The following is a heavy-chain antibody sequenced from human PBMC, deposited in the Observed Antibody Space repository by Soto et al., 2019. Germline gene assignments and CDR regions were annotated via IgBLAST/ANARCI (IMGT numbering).Heavy chain of an antibody. V-gene: IGHV6-1*01. D-gene: IGHD6-6*01. CDR3: ARDLGSTSAAARPIHYYYYGMDV. CDR2: TYYRSKWYN. J-gene: IGHJ6*02. CDR1: GDSVSSNSAA. Sequence: SQTLSLTCAISGDSVSSNSAAWNWIRQSPSRGLEWLGRTYYRSKWYNDYAVSVKSRITINPDTSKNQFSLQLNSVTPEDTAVYYCARDLGSTSAAARPIHYYYYGMDVSGQGTTVTVSS.